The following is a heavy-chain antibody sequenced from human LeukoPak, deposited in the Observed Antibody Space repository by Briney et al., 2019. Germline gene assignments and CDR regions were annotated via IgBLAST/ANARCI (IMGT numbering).Heavy chain of an antibody. CDR3: ARGGAARPDY. Sequence: GGSLRLSCTASGFALSSYGMNWVRQAPGRGWEWVSYISSSSSTVNYADSVKGRFTISRDNAKNSLYLQMNSLRAEDTAVYYCARGGAARPDYWGQGALVTVSS. V-gene: IGHV3-48*01. J-gene: IGHJ4*02. CDR1: GFALSSYG. CDR2: ISSSSSTV. D-gene: IGHD6-6*01.